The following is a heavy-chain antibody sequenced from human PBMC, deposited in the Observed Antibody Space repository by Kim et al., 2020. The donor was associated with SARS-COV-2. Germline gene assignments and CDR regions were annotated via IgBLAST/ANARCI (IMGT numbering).Heavy chain of an antibody. Sequence: GGSLRLSCAASGFTFSTYEMNWVRQAPGKGLEWMSYISSGGSTIYYADSVKGRFTISRDNAKNSLYLQMNSLRAEDTAVYYCARGRDYYDSGSHYLGDYWGQGTLVTVSS. V-gene: IGHV3-48*03. D-gene: IGHD3-10*01. J-gene: IGHJ4*02. CDR3: ARGRDYYDSGSHYLGDY. CDR2: ISSGGSTI. CDR1: GFTFSTYE.